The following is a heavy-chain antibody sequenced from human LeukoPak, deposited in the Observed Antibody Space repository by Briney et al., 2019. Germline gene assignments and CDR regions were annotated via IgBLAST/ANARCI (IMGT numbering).Heavy chain of an antibody. V-gene: IGHV4-59*01. CDR3: ASSPLGWYYGSGSYYNAGSWFDP. D-gene: IGHD3-10*01. Sequence: SETLSLTCTVSGGSISSYYWSWIRQPPGKGLEWIGYIYYSGSTNYNPSLKSRVTISVDTSKNQFSLKLSSVTAADTAVYYCASSPLGWYYGSGSYYNAGSWFDPWGQGTLVTVSS. CDR2: IYYSGST. CDR1: GGSISSYY. J-gene: IGHJ5*02.